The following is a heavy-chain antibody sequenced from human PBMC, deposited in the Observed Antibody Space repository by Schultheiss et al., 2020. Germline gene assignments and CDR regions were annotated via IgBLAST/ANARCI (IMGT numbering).Heavy chain of an antibody. CDR2: ISGSGGST. J-gene: IGHJ4*02. CDR1: GFTFSSYA. Sequence: GESLKISCAASGFTFSSYAMSWVRQAPGKGLEWVSAISGSGGSTYYADSVKGRFTISRDNSKNTLYLQMNSLRAEDTAVYYCAKDDYDSSGAIDYWGQGTLVTVSS. D-gene: IGHD3-22*01. V-gene: IGHV3-23*01. CDR3: AKDDYDSSGAIDY.